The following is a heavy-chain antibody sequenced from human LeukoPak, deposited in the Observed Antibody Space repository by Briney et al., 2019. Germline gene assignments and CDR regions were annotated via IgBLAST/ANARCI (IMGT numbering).Heavy chain of an antibody. CDR3: AGDVGTSGWYTCDY. CDR1: GDSVSSNNGA. CDR2: TYYRSKWYN. Sequence: SQTLSLTCAISGDSVSSNNGAWNWIRQSPSRGLEWLGRTYYRSKWYNDYAESMKGRITISPDTSKNQFSLQLNSVTPEDTAVYDCAGDVGTSGWYTCDYWGQGTLVTLSS. J-gene: IGHJ4*02. D-gene: IGHD6-19*01. V-gene: IGHV6-1*01.